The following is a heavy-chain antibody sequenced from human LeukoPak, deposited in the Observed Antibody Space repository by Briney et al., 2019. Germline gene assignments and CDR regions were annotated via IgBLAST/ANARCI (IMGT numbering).Heavy chain of an antibody. J-gene: IGHJ5*02. CDR3: AREGTMENWFDP. V-gene: IGHV3-48*04. Sequence: GGSLRLSCAASGFTFSSYSMNWVRQAPGKGLEWVSYISSSGSTINYADSVKGRFTISRDNAKNSLYLQMNSLRAEDTAVYYCAREGTMENWFDPWGQGTLVTVSS. CDR2: ISSSGSTI. CDR1: GFTFSSYS. D-gene: IGHD4/OR15-4a*01.